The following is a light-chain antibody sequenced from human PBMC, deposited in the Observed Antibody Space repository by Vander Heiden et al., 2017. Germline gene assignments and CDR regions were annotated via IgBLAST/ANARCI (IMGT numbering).Light chain of an antibody. CDR1: QSVSTY. J-gene: IGKJ4*01. Sequence: EIVLTQSPGTLSLSPGQRATLSCRASQSVSTYLAWYQQKAGQAPRLLIYGASRRANGIPDRFSGSGSGTDFTLTSSRREPEEFAVYYWQQDCNSSTFGGGTKVEIK. CDR3: QQDCNSST. V-gene: IGKV3-20*01. CDR2: GAS.